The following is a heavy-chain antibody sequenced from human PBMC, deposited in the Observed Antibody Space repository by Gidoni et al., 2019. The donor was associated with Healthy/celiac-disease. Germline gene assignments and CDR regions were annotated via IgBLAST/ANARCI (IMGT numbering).Heavy chain of an antibody. CDR2: LYSGGST. J-gene: IGHJ4*02. V-gene: IGHV3-66*01. CDR1: GFTVSSNY. D-gene: IGHD6-13*01. CDR3: ASWGSSWYGISF. Sequence: QPGGSLSLSCPASGFTVSSNYMSSVRQAPGKGLEWVSVLYSGGSTYYADSVKGRFTIARDNSKNTLYLQMNSLRAEDTAVYYCASWGSSWYGISFWGQGTLVTVSS.